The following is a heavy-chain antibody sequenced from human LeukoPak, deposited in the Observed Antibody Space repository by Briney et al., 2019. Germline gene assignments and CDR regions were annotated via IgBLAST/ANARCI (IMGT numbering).Heavy chain of an antibody. V-gene: IGHV1-69*13. CDR3: ARGGPLGYCTNGVCYLDY. Sequence: SVKVSCKASGYTFTSYYMHWVRQAPGQGLEWMGGIIPIFGTANYAQKFQGRVTITADESTSTAYMELSSLRSEDTAVYYCARGGPLGYCTNGVCYLDYWGQGTLVTVSS. CDR1: GYTFTSYY. J-gene: IGHJ4*02. CDR2: IIPIFGTA. D-gene: IGHD2-8*01.